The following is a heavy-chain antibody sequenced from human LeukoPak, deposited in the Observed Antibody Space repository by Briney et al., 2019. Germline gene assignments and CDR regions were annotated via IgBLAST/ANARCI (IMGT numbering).Heavy chain of an antibody. CDR1: GFTFSSYA. CDR3: ARFKQRAIVVVVAATRGLDY. J-gene: IGHJ4*02. V-gene: IGHV3-23*01. Sequence: GGSLRLSCAASGFTFSSYAMSWVRQAPGKGLEWVSTISGTGGSTYYADSVKGRFTISRDNSKNTLYLQMNSLRAEDTAVYYCARFKQRAIVVVVAATRGLDYWGQGTLVTVSS. D-gene: IGHD2-15*01. CDR2: ISGTGGST.